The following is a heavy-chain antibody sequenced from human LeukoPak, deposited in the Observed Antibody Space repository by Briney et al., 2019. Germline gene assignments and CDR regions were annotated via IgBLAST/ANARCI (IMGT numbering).Heavy chain of an antibody. Sequence: ASVRVSCKASGYTFTGYGISWVRQAPGQGLEWMGWISAYNGNTNYAQKLQGRVTMTTDTSTSTAYMELRSLRSDDTAVYYCARVGYCSSTSCREIPFDPWGQGTLVTVSS. D-gene: IGHD2-2*01. CDR3: ARVGYCSSTSCREIPFDP. V-gene: IGHV1-18*01. CDR2: ISAYNGNT. CDR1: GYTFTGYG. J-gene: IGHJ5*02.